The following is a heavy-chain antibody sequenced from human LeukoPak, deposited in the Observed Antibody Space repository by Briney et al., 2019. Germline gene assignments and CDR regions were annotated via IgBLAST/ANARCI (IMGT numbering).Heavy chain of an antibody. CDR1: GXTFCSYS. J-gene: IGHJ3*02. D-gene: IGHD2-15*01. CDR2: ISGRSGAI. V-gene: IGHV3-48*02. Sequence: GGSLRLSWAASGXTFCSYSLNWVRQAPGKGLEWVSYISGRSGAIHYADSVKGRFTISSDNAKNSLYLQMNSLRDADTAVYYCARDDSYAFDIWGQGTMVTVSS. CDR3: ARDDSYAFDI.